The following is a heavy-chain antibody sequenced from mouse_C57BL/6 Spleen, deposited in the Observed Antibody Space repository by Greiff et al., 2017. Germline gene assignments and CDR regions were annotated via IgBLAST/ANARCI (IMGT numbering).Heavy chain of an antibody. Sequence: QVQLQQSGAELVKPGASVKISCKASGYAFSSYWMNWVKQRPGKGLEWIGQIYPGDGDTNYNGKFKGKATLTADKSSSTAYMQLSSLTSEDSAVYFCARSLITTVYFDYWGQGTTLTVSS. CDR1: GYAFSSYW. CDR2: IYPGDGDT. D-gene: IGHD1-1*01. V-gene: IGHV1-80*01. J-gene: IGHJ2*01. CDR3: ARSLITTVYFDY.